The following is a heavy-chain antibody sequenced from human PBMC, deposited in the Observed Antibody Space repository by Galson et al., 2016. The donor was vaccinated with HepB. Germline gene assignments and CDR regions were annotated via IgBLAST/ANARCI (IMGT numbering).Heavy chain of an antibody. D-gene: IGHD1-26*01. V-gene: IGHV3-30*18. Sequence: SLRLSCAASGFSFSSYVMHWVRQTPSKGLEWVAVMSYDGKNKFYRDSVKGRFTISRDHSKSTLYLQMNSLRVEDTAVYFCAKPPSWEEDVFHIWGQGTMVTVSS. CDR3: AKPPSWEEDVFHI. CDR1: GFSFSSYV. J-gene: IGHJ3*02. CDR2: MSYDGKNK.